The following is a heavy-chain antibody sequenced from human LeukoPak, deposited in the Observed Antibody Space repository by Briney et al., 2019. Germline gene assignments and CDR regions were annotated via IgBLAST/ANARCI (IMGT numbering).Heavy chain of an antibody. D-gene: IGHD3-10*01. V-gene: IGHV3-30*18. CDR3: AKEGTPQVSTWYDL. CDR2: ISYEGGTQ. CDR1: GVTLSPYG. Sequence: GGSLRLSCAASGVTLSPYGMHWVRQAPGKGLEWVAVISYEGGTQYYADSVKGRFIISRDNPGNTVYLQMNILRTEDTAVYYCAKEGTPQVSTWYDLWGQGTQVIVSS. J-gene: IGHJ5*02.